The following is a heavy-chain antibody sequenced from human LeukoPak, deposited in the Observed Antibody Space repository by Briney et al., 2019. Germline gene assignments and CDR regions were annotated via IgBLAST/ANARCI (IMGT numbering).Heavy chain of an antibody. D-gene: IGHD2-2*01. CDR2: ISAYNGNI. CDR3: ARGPYCSSTSCYPTFNWFDP. J-gene: IGHJ5*02. CDR1: GYTFTSYG. V-gene: IGHV1-18*01. Sequence: ASVTVSCKASGYTFTSYGISWVRQAPGQGLEWMGWISAYNGNINYAQKLQGRVTMTTDTSTSTAYMELRSLRSDDTAVYYCARGPYCSSTSCYPTFNWFDPWGQGTLVTVSS.